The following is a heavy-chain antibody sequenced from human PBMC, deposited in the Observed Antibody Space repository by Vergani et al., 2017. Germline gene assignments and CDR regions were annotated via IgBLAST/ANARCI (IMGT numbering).Heavy chain of an antibody. J-gene: IGHJ4*02. D-gene: IGHD3-16*01. CDR2: IQFDGSNQ. CDR1: GFTFNRYG. V-gene: IGHV3-30*02. CDR3: AKHFRGWGIDY. Sequence: QVQLVQSGGGVVQPGGSLSLSCVASGFTFNRYGMQWVRQGPGKGLEFVAFIQFDGSNQYYADSVKGRFTLSRDFSKNTLYLQMNSLRTDDTATYYCAKHFRGWGIDYWGQGTQVIVSS.